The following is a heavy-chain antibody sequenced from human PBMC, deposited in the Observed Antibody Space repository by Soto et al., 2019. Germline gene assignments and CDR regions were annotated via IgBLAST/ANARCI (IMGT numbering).Heavy chain of an antibody. J-gene: IGHJ4*02. V-gene: IGHV3-30*03. D-gene: IGHD3-22*01. CDR1: GFTFSSYG. CDR2: ISYDGSNK. CDR3: ASRGGYYYDSSGYYTPSRGLDY. Sequence: PGGSLRLSCAASGFTFSSYGMHWVRQAPGKGLEWVAVISYDGSNKYYADSVKGRFTISRDNSKNTLYLQLNSLRAEDTAVYYCASRGGYYYDSSGYYTPSRGLDYWGQGTLVTVSS.